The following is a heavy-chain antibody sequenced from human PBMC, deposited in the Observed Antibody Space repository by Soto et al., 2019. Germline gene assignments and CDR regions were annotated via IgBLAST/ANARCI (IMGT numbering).Heavy chain of an antibody. V-gene: IGHV4-61*08. D-gene: IGHD3-9*01. J-gene: IGHJ3*01. Sequence: NPSETLSLTCTVSGGSISSGGYYWSWIRQSPEKGLEYIGYISYSGSTNYNPSLKSRVTTSLDTSKDQFSLKLSSVTAADTAIYYCASLNFDILTGYYAFDLWGQGTMVTVSS. CDR1: GGSISSGGYY. CDR2: ISYSGST. CDR3: ASLNFDILTGYYAFDL.